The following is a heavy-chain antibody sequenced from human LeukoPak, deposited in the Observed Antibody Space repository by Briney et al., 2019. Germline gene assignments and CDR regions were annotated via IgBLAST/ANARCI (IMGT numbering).Heavy chain of an antibody. CDR1: GFTFDDYA. V-gene: IGHV3-9*01. CDR2: ISWNSGSI. Sequence: GGSLRLSCAASGFTFDDYAMHWVRQAPGKGLEWVSGISWNSGSIGYADSVKGRFTISRDNAKNSLYLQMNSLRAEDTALYYCAEGGSGFTNYFDYWGQGTLVTVSS. D-gene: IGHD3-22*01. J-gene: IGHJ4*02. CDR3: AEGGSGFTNYFDY.